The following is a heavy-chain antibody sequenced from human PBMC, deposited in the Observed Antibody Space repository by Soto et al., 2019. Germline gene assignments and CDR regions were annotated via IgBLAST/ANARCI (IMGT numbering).Heavy chain of an antibody. J-gene: IGHJ5*02. CDR3: ARGTGHSYGYGWFDP. CDR1: GGSISSYY. Sequence: SETLSLTCTVSGGSISSYYWSWIRQPPGKGLEWIGYIYYSGSTNYNPSLKSRVTISVDTSKNQFSLKLSSVTAADTAVYYCARGTGHSYGYGWFDPWGQGTLVTVSS. D-gene: IGHD5-18*01. V-gene: IGHV4-59*01. CDR2: IYYSGST.